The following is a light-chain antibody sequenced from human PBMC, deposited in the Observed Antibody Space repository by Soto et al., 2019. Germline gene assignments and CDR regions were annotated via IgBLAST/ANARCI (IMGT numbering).Light chain of an antibody. V-gene: IGKV3-20*01. Sequence: EIVLTQSPGTLSLSPGARATLSCRASQSVSSGYLAWYQRRPGQAPRLLIYLASTRATGIPDRFSGSGSGTDFTLTISRLEPEDFAVYYCQQYGSSVRTFGQGTKVDIK. CDR2: LAS. J-gene: IGKJ1*01. CDR3: QQYGSSVRT. CDR1: QSVSSGY.